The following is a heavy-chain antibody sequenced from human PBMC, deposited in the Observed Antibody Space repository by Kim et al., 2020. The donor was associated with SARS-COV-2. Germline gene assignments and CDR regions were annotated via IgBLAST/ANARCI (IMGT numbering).Heavy chain of an antibody. CDR2: ISSNGGST. CDR3: VKNGAVALRGAFDI. J-gene: IGHJ3*02. D-gene: IGHD6-19*01. CDR1: GFTFSSYA. Sequence: GGSLRLSCSASGFTFSSYAMHWVRQAPGKGLEYVSAISSNGGSTYYADSVKGRFTISRDNSKNTLYLQMSSLRAEDTAVYYCVKNGAVALRGAFDIWGQGTMVTVSS. V-gene: IGHV3-64D*09.